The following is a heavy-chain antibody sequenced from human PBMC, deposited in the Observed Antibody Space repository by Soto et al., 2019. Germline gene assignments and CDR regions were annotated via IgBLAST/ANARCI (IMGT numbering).Heavy chain of an antibody. D-gene: IGHD6-13*01. V-gene: IGHV3-23*01. J-gene: IGHJ4*02. CDR3: ARRGPGTYFDY. CDR2: ISGSGVST. Sequence: GGSLRLSCAASGFTFSSYGMHWVRQAPGKGLEWVSAISGSGVSTYYADSVKGRFTISRDNSKNTLYLQMNSLRTEDTAVYYCARRGPGTYFDYWGQGTLVTVSS. CDR1: GFTFSSYG.